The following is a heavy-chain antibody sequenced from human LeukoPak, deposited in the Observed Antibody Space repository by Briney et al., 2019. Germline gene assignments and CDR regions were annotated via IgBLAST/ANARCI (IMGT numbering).Heavy chain of an antibody. Sequence: ASVKVSCKASGYTFTAYGVSWVRQAPGQGLEWMGWISAYNGNTIYAQKFQDRVTMTIETYTNTAYMELRSLRSDDTAVYYCARDHAVLFPPPRTVRGGISPIKRFDYWGQGTLVTVSS. D-gene: IGHD3-10*01. CDR2: ISAYNGNT. CDR1: GYTFTAYG. V-gene: IGHV1-18*01. J-gene: IGHJ4*02. CDR3: ARDHAVLFPPPRTVRGGISPIKRFDY.